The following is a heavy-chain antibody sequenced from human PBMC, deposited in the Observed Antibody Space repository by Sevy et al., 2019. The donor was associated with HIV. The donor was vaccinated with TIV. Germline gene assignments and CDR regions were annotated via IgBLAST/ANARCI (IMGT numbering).Heavy chain of an antibody. J-gene: IGHJ4*02. CDR3: ASQERGYSGYDSDY. V-gene: IGHV3-30*02. CDR1: GFTFSGYG. CDR2: PRYDGSNK. D-gene: IGHD5-12*01. Sequence: GGSLRLSCAASGFTFSGYGMHWVRRAPGKGLEWVACPRYDGSNKDYADSVKGRFTISRDNSKNTLYLQMNSLRAEDTAVYYCASQERGYSGYDSDYWGQGTLVTVSS.